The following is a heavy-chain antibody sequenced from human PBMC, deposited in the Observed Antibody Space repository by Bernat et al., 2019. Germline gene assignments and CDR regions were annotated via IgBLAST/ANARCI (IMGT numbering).Heavy chain of an antibody. D-gene: IGHD6-19*01. J-gene: IGHJ2*01. CDR1: GFTFGIYW. Sequence: EVQLVESGGGLFKPGGSLILSVAASGFTFGIYWMTWFRQAPGKGRVWVANIKKDGGENYNVDSVKGRFTISRDNAKNSLYLQMNSLRAEDTAVYYCARAFEEWLVKRYWYFDLWGRGTLVTVSS. V-gene: IGHV3-7*01. CDR2: IKKDGGEN. CDR3: ARAFEEWLVKRYWYFDL.